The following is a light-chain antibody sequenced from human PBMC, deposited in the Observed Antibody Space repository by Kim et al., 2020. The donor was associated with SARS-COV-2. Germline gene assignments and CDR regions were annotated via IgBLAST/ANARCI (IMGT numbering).Light chain of an antibody. J-gene: IGKJ1*01. CDR2: AAS. CDR1: QGISNY. CDR3: QKYNSAPET. Sequence: DIQMTQSPSSLSASVGDGVTITCRASQGISNYLAWYQQKPGKVPKLLFYAASTLQSVVPSRFSGSGSGTDFTLTISSLQPEDVATYYCQKYNSAPETFDQGTKVEIK. V-gene: IGKV1-27*01.